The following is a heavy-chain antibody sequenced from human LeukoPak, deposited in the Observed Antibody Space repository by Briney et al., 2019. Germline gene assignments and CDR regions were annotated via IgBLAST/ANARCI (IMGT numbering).Heavy chain of an antibody. CDR1: GYTFSNYY. J-gene: IGHJ4*02. Sequence: ASVKVSCKASGYTFSNYYMHWVRQAPGQGLEWMGWINPNSGGTNSAQKFQGRVTMTRDTSISTAYMELSSLRSDDTALYYCARTNALDYWGREPWSPSP. CDR2: INPNSGGT. V-gene: IGHV1-2*02. D-gene: IGHD2-8*01. CDR3: ARTNALDY.